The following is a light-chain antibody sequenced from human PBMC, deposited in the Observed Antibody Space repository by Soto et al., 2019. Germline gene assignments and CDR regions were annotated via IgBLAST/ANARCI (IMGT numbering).Light chain of an antibody. J-gene: IGLJ2*01. CDR3: QMWDSSSDVF. CDR1: NIGSRS. V-gene: IGLV3-21*04. Sequence: SYELTQSPSVSVAPGKTASITCGGNNIGSRSVHWYQQKPGQAPVLVMYNDSDRPSGITERFSGSNSGNTATLTISRVEAGDEADYYCQMWDSSSDVFFGGGTKVTVL. CDR2: NDS.